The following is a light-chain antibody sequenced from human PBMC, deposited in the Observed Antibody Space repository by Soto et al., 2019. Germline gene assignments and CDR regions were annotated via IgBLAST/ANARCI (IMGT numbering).Light chain of an antibody. V-gene: IGKV3-20*01. Sequence: EIVLTQSPGTLSLSPGERTTLSCRASQSISSSYLAWYQQKPGQAPRLLAYGASSRATGIPDRFSGSGSGTDFTLTISRLEPEDFALYYCQQYSSTFWTLGQGTKVDIK. CDR3: QQYSSTFWT. CDR1: QSISSSY. CDR2: GAS. J-gene: IGKJ1*01.